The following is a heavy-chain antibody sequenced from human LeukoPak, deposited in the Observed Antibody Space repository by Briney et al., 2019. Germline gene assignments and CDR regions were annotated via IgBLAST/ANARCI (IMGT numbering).Heavy chain of an antibody. CDR2: INHSGST. V-gene: IGHV4-34*01. CDR3: ARATYYYDSRGLTHDAFDI. J-gene: IGHJ3*02. Sequence: SETLSLTCAVYGGSFSGYYWSWIRQPPGKGLEWIGEINHSGSTNYNPSLKSRVTISVDTSKNQFSLKLSSVTAADTAVYYCARATYYYDSRGLTHDAFDIWGQGTMVTVSS. D-gene: IGHD3-22*01. CDR1: GGSFSGYY.